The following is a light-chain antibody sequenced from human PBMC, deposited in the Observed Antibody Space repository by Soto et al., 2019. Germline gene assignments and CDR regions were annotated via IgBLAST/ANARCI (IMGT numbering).Light chain of an antibody. CDR3: QQYENLPPT. J-gene: IGKJ4*01. CDR1: QGISMY. CDR2: DAS. V-gene: IGKV1-33*01. Sequence: DIQMTQSPSSLSASVGDRVTITCQASQGISMYLNWYQQKSGKAPKLLIYDASKLETGVPSRFSGSGSGTDFTFTISSLQPEDVATYHCQQYENLPPTFGGGTKVEIK.